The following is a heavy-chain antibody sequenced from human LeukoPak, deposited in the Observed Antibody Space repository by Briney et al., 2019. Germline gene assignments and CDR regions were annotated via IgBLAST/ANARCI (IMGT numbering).Heavy chain of an antibody. D-gene: IGHD6-19*01. V-gene: IGHV1-2*02. Sequence: ASVKVSCKASGYTFTGYSMHWVRQAPGQGLEWMGWINPNSGVTNYAQKFQGRVTMTRDTSISTAYMELRSLRSDDTAVYYCARVVAGLGAPDYWGQGTLVTVSS. J-gene: IGHJ4*02. CDR2: INPNSGVT. CDR1: GYTFTGYS. CDR3: ARVVAGLGAPDY.